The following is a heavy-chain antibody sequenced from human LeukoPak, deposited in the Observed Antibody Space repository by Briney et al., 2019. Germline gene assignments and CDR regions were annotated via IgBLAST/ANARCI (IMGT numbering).Heavy chain of an antibody. J-gene: IGHJ4*02. CDR2: ISSSSSYI. CDR3: ARAGGEVTSFFDY. Sequence: GGSLRLSCAASGFTFSSYSMNWVRQAPGKGLEWVSSISSSSSYIYYADSVKGRFTISRDNAKNSLYLQMNSLRAEDTAVYYCARAGGEVTSFFDYWGQGTLVTVSS. V-gene: IGHV3-21*01. CDR1: GFTFSSYS. D-gene: IGHD2-21*01.